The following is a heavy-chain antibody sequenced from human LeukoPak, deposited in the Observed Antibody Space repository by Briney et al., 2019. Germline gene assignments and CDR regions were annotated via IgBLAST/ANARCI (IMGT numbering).Heavy chain of an antibody. CDR3: ARDNGRQWLVRGTDAFDI. J-gene: IGHJ3*02. D-gene: IGHD6-19*01. Sequence: GGSLRLSCAASGFTFTSYWMSWVRQAPGRGVERGAHIKQDGSEIYYVDSVKRRFTISRDNAKNSLYLQMNSLRAEDAAVYYCARDNGRQWLVRGTDAFDIWGQGTMVTVSS. V-gene: IGHV3-7*01. CDR2: IKQDGSEI. CDR1: GFTFTSYW.